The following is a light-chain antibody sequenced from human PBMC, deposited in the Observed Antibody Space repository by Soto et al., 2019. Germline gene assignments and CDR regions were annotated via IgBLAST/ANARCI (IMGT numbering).Light chain of an antibody. Sequence: QSALTQPASVSGSPGQSITISCTGTSGDVGGYNYVSWYQQHPGKAPKLMIYDVTNRPSGVSNRFSGSKSGNTASLTISGLQVEDEADYYCSSYTGSSTVFGTGTKLTVL. CDR3: SSYTGSSTV. V-gene: IGLV2-14*03. CDR2: DVT. J-gene: IGLJ1*01. CDR1: SGDVGGYNY.